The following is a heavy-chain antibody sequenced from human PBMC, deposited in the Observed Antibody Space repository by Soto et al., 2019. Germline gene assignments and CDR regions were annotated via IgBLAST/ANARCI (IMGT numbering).Heavy chain of an antibody. J-gene: IGHJ4*02. CDR3: AKLSWGSGLFYDY. Sequence: AGGSLRLSCAASGFTFSSFGMHWVRQAPGKGLEWVALISDDGSKEYYTDSVKGRFTISRDNSKNTVYLQMNSLRSEDTAVYHCAKLSWGSGLFYDYWGQGTPVTVSS. D-gene: IGHD3-10*01. V-gene: IGHV3-30*18. CDR1: GFTFSSFG. CDR2: ISDDGSKE.